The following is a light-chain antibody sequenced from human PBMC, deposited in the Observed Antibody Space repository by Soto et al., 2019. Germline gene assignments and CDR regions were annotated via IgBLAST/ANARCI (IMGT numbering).Light chain of an antibody. J-gene: IGKJ1*01. CDR1: QSVSNNY. V-gene: IGKV3D-20*01. CDR2: DAS. Sequence: EIVLTQSPATLSLSPGERATLSCGASQSVSNNYLAWYQQKPGLAPRLVIYDASNRATGIPDRFSGSGSGTDFTLNISRLEPEDFAVYFCQQYGSSRTFGQGTKVEL. CDR3: QQYGSSRT.